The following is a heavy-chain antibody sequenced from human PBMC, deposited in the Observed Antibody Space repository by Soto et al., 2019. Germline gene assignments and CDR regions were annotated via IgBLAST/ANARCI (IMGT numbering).Heavy chain of an antibody. V-gene: IGHV1-3*01. CDR1: AYTFTSYA. D-gene: IGHD3-9*01. J-gene: IGHJ3*02. CDR3: AREETYYDILTGYYPDDAFDI. Sequence: ASVKVSCKASAYTFTSYAMHWVRQAPGQRLEWMGWINAGNGNTKYSQKFQGRVTITRDTSASTAYMELSSLRSEDTAVYYCAREETYYDILTGYYPDDAFDIWGQGTMVTVSS. CDR2: INAGNGNT.